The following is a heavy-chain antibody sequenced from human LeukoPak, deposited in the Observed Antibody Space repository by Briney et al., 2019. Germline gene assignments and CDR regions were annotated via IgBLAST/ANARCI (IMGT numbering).Heavy chain of an antibody. CDR2: IYHSVST. Sequence: PSQTLSLTCAVSGGSISSGGYSWSWIRQPPGKGLEWIGYIYHSVSTYYNPSLKSRVTISVDRSKNQFSLKLSSVTAADTAVCYCARELPTGWVDYWGQGTLVTVSS. J-gene: IGHJ4*02. CDR1: GGSISSGGYS. D-gene: IGHD3-9*01. CDR3: ARELPTGWVDY. V-gene: IGHV4-30-2*01.